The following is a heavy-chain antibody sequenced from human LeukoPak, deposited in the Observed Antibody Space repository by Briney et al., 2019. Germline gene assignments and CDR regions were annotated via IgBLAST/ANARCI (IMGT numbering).Heavy chain of an antibody. D-gene: IGHD5-24*01. CDR2: ITGSGGST. V-gene: IGHV3-23*01. Sequence: GGSLRLSCAASGFTFGSYAMSWVRQAPGKGLEWVSTITGSGGSTYYADSVKGRFTISRDNSKNTLYLQMNSLRAEDTAVYYCAKRLGTDDYKYFDFWGQGTLVTVSS. J-gene: IGHJ4*02. CDR1: GFTFGSYA. CDR3: AKRLGTDDYKYFDF.